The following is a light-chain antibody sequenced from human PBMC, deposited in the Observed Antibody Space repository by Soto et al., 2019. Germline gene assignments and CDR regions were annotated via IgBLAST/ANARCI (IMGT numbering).Light chain of an antibody. CDR3: QSYDSGLTGVV. Sequence: QSVLTQPPSVSGAPGQRVTISCTGRSSNIGAGYGVHWYQQLPGTAPKLLIYGNTNRPSGVPDRFSGSKSGTSASLAITGLQAEDEADHYCQSYDSGLTGVVFGGGTKLTVL. CDR2: GNT. CDR1: SSNIGAGYG. V-gene: IGLV1-40*01. J-gene: IGLJ2*01.